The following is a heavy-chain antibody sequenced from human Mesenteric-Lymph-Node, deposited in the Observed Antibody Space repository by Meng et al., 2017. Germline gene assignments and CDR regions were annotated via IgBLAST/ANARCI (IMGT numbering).Heavy chain of an antibody. V-gene: IGHV4-4*02. CDR1: GGSISSSNW. Sequence: VQLQEAGPGLVKPSGTLSLPCAVSGGSISSSNWWSWVRQPPGKGLEWIGEIYHSGSTNYNPSLKSRVTISVDKSKNQFSLKLSSVTAADTAVYYCASGRKYCSSTSCCGQFDYWGQGTLVTVSS. D-gene: IGHD2-2*01. CDR3: ASGRKYCSSTSCCGQFDY. CDR2: IYHSGST. J-gene: IGHJ4*02.